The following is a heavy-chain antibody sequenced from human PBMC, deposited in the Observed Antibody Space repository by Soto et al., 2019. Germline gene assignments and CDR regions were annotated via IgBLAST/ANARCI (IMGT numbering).Heavy chain of an antibody. J-gene: IGHJ3*02. D-gene: IGHD2-8*01. CDR3: ARDYTIPGIIDEVVAFDT. CDR2: IIPSLGLP. CDR1: GGTFSSYT. Sequence: QVQLGQSGAEVKKPGSSVKVSCKASGGTFSSYTFNWVRQAPGQGLEWLGRIIPSLGLPNYAQKFQGRVTITADKSTRTVYMDLSSLRSEDTAVYYCARDYTIPGIIDEVVAFDTWGQGTMVTVSS. V-gene: IGHV1-69*02.